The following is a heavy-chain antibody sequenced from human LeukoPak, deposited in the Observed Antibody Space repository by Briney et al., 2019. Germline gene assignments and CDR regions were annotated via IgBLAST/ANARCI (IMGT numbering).Heavy chain of an antibody. CDR2: ISYDGSNK. J-gene: IGHJ4*02. CDR3: ARAQYYYDSSEI. D-gene: IGHD3-22*01. V-gene: IGHV3-30*01. CDR1: GFTFSSYA. Sequence: PGRSLRLSCAASGFTFSSYAMHWVRQALGKGLEWVAVISYDGSNKYYADSVKGRFTISRDNSKNTLYLQMNSLRAEDTAVYYCARAQYYYDSSEIWGQGTLVTVSS.